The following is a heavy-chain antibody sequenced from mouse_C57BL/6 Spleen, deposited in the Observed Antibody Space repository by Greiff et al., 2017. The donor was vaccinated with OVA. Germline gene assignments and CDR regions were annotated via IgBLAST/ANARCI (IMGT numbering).Heavy chain of an antibody. CDR3: ARRDDYDVNYAMDY. J-gene: IGHJ4*01. D-gene: IGHD2-4*01. Sequence: VQLQQSGAELARPGASVKLSCKASGYTFTSYGISWVKQRTGQGLEWIGEIYPRSGNTYYNEKFKGKATLTADKSSSTAYMELRSLTSEDSAVXFWARRDDYDVNYAMDYWGKGTSVTVSS. CDR1: GYTFTSYG. CDR2: IYPRSGNT. V-gene: IGHV1-81*01.